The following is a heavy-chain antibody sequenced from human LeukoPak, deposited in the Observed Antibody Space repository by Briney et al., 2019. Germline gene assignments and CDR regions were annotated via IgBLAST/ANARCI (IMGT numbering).Heavy chain of an antibody. J-gene: IGHJ4*02. CDR1: GFTFSSYA. Sequence: GGSLRLSCAASGFTFSSYAMSWVRQAPGKGLEWVSAISGSGGSTYYADSVKGRFTISRDNSKYTLYLQMNSLRAEDTAVYYCAKLLWIQLWAFDYWGQGTLVTVSS. CDR3: AKLLWIQLWAFDY. D-gene: IGHD5-18*01. CDR2: ISGSGGST. V-gene: IGHV3-23*01.